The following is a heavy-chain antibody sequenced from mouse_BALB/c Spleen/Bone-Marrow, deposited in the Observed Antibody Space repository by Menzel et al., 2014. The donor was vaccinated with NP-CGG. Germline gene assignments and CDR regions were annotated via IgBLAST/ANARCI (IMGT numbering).Heavy chain of an antibody. CDR3: VAYYRYEYYFDY. CDR1: GFNIKDYY. D-gene: IGHD2-14*01. J-gene: IGHJ2*01. V-gene: IGHV14-1*02. CDR2: IDPENSNT. Sequence: EVKLMESGAELVRPGALVKSSCKASGFNIKDYYMHWVKQRPEQGLEWIGWIDPENSNTIYDPKFQGKASITADTSSNTAYLQLSSLTSEDTAVYYCVAYYRYEYYFDYWGQGTTLTVSS.